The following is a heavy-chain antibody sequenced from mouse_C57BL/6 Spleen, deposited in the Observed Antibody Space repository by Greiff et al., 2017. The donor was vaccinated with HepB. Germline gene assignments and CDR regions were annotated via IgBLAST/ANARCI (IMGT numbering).Heavy chain of an antibody. CDR1: GFTFSDYG. Sequence: EVKLMESGGGLVKPGGSLKLSCAASGFTFSDYGMHWVRQAPEKGLEWVAYISSGSSTIYYADTVKGRFTISRDNAKNTLFLQMTSLRSEDTAMYDCARRDYYGSSSFDYWGQGTTLTVSS. CDR3: ARRDYYGSSSFDY. J-gene: IGHJ2*01. D-gene: IGHD1-1*01. CDR2: ISSGSSTI. V-gene: IGHV5-17*01.